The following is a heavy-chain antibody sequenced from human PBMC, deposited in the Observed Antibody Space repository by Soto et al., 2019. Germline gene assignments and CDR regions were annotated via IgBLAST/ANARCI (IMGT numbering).Heavy chain of an antibody. CDR2: IYSGGST. J-gene: IGHJ3*01. CDR1: GFTFSSND. Sequence: EVQLVESGGGLIQPGGSLRLSCAASGFTFSSNDMNWVRQAPGKGLEWVSLIYSGGSTYYADSVEGRFTISRDNSKNTLYLQMSSLRAEDTALYYCAARPLSRGAPWGEGTMVTVSS. CDR3: AARPLSRGAP. D-gene: IGHD3-10*01. V-gene: IGHV3-53*01.